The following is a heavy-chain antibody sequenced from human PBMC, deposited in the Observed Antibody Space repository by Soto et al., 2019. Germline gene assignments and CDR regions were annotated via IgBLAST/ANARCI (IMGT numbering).Heavy chain of an antibody. J-gene: IGHJ4*02. CDR3: ARAVGRLALVPAADFDY. CDR1: GGSINSGDYY. D-gene: IGHD2-2*01. Sequence: SETLSISCTVCGGSINSGDYYWIWIRQPPGKGLEWIGYIYYSGSTYYNPSLKSRVTISVDTSKNQFSLKLSSVTAADTAVYYCARAVGRLALVPAADFDYWGQGTLVTVSS. CDR2: IYYSGST. V-gene: IGHV4-30-4*01.